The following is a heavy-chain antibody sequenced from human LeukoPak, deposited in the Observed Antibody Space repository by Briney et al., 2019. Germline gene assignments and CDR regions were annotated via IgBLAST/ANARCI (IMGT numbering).Heavy chain of an antibody. CDR3: ARDGGTYYYDSSGYYPQGYFDY. Sequence: GGSLRLSCAASGFTVSSNYMSWVRQDPGKGLEWVSVIYSGGSTYYADSVKGRFTISRDNSKNTLYLQMNSLRAEDTAVYYCARDGGTYYYDSSGYYPQGYFDYWGQGTLVTVSS. CDR1: GFTVSSNY. J-gene: IGHJ4*02. V-gene: IGHV3-53*01. CDR2: IYSGGST. D-gene: IGHD3-22*01.